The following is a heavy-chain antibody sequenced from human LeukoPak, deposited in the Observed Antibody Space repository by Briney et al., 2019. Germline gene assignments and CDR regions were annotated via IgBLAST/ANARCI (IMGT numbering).Heavy chain of an antibody. CDR1: GGSLSDDY. CDR2: INRIGSA. J-gene: IGHJ5*02. Sequence: SETLSLTFVVYGGSLSDDYWSWIRQPPGKGLEWIGDINRIGSANYNPSLKSRVTISVDTSKNHFSLKMRSVTAADTAVYYCVKNFDPWGQGTLVTVSS. V-gene: IGHV4-34*01. CDR3: VKNFDP.